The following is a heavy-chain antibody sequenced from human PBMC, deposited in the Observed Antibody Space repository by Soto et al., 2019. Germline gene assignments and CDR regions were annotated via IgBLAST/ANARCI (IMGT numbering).Heavy chain of an antibody. CDR1: GGSISSSSYY. D-gene: IGHD3-10*01. J-gene: IGHJ4*02. CDR2: IYYSGST. Sequence: SETLSLTCTVSGGSISSSSYYWGWIRQPPGKGLEWIGSIYYSGSTYYNPSLKSRVTISVDTSKNQFSLKLSSVTAADTAVYYCASLGTFGELDYWGQGTLVTVSS. CDR3: ASLGTFGELDY. V-gene: IGHV4-39*01.